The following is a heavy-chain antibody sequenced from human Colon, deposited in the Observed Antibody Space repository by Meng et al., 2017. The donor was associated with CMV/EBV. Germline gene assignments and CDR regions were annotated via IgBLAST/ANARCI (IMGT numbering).Heavy chain of an antibody. CDR2: INPKTANP. Sequence: SCNASGYMFTRYNINWVRQAPGQWLEWMGYINPKTANPTYVQGFTGRFVFSLDTSVSTAYLQISSLKAEDTAVYYCATGSVAADGKGYWGQGTLVTVSS. D-gene: IGHD6-13*01. CDR3: ATGSVAADGKGY. J-gene: IGHJ4*02. V-gene: IGHV7-4-1*02. CDR1: GYMFTRYN.